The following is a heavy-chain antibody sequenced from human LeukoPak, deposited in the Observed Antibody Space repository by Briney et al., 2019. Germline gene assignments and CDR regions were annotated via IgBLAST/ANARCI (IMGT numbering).Heavy chain of an antibody. D-gene: IGHD2-15*01. CDR2: FDPEDGET. J-gene: IGHJ6*02. CDR1: GYTLTELS. Sequence: ASVKVSCKVSGYTLTELSMHWVRQAPGKGLEWMGGFDPEDGETIYAQKFQGRVTMTEDTSTDTAYMELSSLRSEDTAVYYCAAGVVVVAAYYYGMDVWGQGTTVTVSS. V-gene: IGHV1-24*01. CDR3: AAGVVVVAAYYYGMDV.